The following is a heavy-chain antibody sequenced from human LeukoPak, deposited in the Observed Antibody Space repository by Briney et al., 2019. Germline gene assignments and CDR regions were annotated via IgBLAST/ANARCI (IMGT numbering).Heavy chain of an antibody. J-gene: IGHJ6*03. CDR2: IYYSGST. Sequence: SETLSLTCTVSGGSISSSSYYWGWFRQPPGKGLEWIGSIYYSGSTYYNPSLKSRVTISVDTSKNQFSLKLSSVTAADTAVYYCARVMYYDSYYMDVWGKGTTVTVSS. D-gene: IGHD3-22*01. CDR1: GGSISSSSYY. V-gene: IGHV4-39*07. CDR3: ARVMYYDSYYMDV.